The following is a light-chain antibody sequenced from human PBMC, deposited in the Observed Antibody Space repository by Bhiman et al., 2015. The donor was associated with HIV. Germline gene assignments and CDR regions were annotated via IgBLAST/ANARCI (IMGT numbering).Light chain of an antibody. CDR3: ATWDSSLSAMV. CDR2: GNS. J-gene: IGLJ2*01. Sequence: QSVLTQPPSVSGAPGQRVTISCTGSRSNIGAGYDVHWYQQLPGTAPKLLIYGNSNRPSGVPDRFSGSKSGTSASLAITGLQGEDEADYFCATWDSSLSAMVFGGGTKLTVL. CDR1: RSNIGAGYD. V-gene: IGLV1-40*01.